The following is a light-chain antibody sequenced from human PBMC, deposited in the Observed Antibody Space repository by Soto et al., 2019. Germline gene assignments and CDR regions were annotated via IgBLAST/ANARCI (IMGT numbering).Light chain of an antibody. CDR2: GAS. CDR3: LQHNTYPWT. Sequence: SQRTQSQSSLSASVGDRGTISCRASQGIGNALGWYQQKPGKPPKVLIYGASNLQSGVPSRFSGSGSGTEFILTIGSLQPEDSATYYCLQHNTYPWTFGQGTKVDIK. CDR1: QGIGNA. J-gene: IGKJ1*01. V-gene: IGKV1-17*01.